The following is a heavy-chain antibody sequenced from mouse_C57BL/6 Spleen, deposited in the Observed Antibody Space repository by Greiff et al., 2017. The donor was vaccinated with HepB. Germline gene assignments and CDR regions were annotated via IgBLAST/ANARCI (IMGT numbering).Heavy chain of an antibody. J-gene: IGHJ4*01. Sequence: LVESGAELVRPGASVTLSCKASGYTFTDYEMHWVKQTPVHGLEWIGAIDPETGGTAYNQKFKGKAILTADKSSSTAYMELRSLTSEDSAVYYCTRFYGYDVGYAMDYWGQGTSVTVSS. CDR1: GYTFTDYE. D-gene: IGHD2-2*01. V-gene: IGHV1-15*01. CDR3: TRFYGYDVGYAMDY. CDR2: IDPETGGT.